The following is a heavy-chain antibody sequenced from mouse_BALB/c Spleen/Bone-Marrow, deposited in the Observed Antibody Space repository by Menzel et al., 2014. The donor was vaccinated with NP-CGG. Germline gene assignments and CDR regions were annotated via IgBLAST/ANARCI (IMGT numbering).Heavy chain of an antibody. Sequence: VESGASVKISCKASGYTFTDYYINWVKQKPGQGLEWIGWIYPGSGNTKYNEKFKGKATLTVDTSSSTAYMQLSSLTSEDTAVYFCARGVYYGNYFDYWGQGTTLTVSS. D-gene: IGHD2-1*01. J-gene: IGHJ2*01. V-gene: IGHV1-84*02. CDR3: ARGVYYGNYFDY. CDR1: GYTFTDYY. CDR2: IYPGSGNT.